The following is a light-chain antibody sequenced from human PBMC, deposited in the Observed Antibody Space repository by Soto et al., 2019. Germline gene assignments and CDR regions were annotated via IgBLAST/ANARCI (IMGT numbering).Light chain of an antibody. CDR2: QDS. CDR1: KLGDKY. Sequence: SYELTQPPSVSVSPGQTASITCSGVKLGDKYACWYQQKPGQSPVLVIYQDSKRPSGIPERFSGSKSGNTATLTISGTQAMDEADYYCQAWDSSTGVFGTGTKLTVL. V-gene: IGLV3-1*01. CDR3: QAWDSSTGV. J-gene: IGLJ1*01.